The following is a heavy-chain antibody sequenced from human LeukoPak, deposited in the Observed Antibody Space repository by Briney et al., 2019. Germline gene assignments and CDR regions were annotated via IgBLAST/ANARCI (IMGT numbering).Heavy chain of an antibody. J-gene: IGHJ4*02. D-gene: IGHD3-22*01. CDR3: ARELYYYDSSGYYPFDY. V-gene: IGHV4-34*01. CDR1: VGSFSGYY. Sequence: PSETLSLTCAVYVGSFSGYYWSWIRQPPGKGLEWIGEINHSGSTNYNPSLKSRVTISVDTSKNQFSLKLSSVTAADTAVYYCARELYYYDSSGYYPFDYWGQGTLVTVSS. CDR2: INHSGST.